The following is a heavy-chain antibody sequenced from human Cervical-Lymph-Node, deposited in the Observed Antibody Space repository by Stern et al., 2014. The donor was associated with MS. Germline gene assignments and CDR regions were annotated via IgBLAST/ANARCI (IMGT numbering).Heavy chain of an antibody. J-gene: IGHJ3*02. CDR2: IYYSGST. D-gene: IGHD4-17*01. Sequence: QVQLQESGPGLVKPSETLSLTCTVSGGSISSYYWSWIRQPPGKGLEWIGYIYYSGSTNYNPSLKSRVTISVDPSKNQFSLKLSSVTAADTAVYYCARTLRRRPDAFDIWGQGTMVTVSS. V-gene: IGHV4-59*01. CDR1: GGSISSYY. CDR3: ARTLRRRPDAFDI.